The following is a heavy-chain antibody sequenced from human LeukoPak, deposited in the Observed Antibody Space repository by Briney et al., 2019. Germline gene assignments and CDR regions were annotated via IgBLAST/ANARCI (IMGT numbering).Heavy chain of an antibody. Sequence: GGSLRLSCAASGFTFSSYSMSWVRQAPGKGLEWVANIKKDGSEKYYVDSVKGRFTISRDNAKTSLYLQMNSLRAEDTAVYYCARDLSGVTGYTYGRGIDYWGQGTLVTVSS. CDR2: IKKDGSEK. J-gene: IGHJ4*02. V-gene: IGHV3-7*01. CDR3: ARDLSGVTGYTYGRGIDY. CDR1: GFTFSSYS. D-gene: IGHD5-18*01.